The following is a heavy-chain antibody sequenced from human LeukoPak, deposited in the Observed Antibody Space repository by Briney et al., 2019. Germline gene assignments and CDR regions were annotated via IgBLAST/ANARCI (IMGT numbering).Heavy chain of an antibody. J-gene: IGHJ4*02. CDR2: MRYDGSNK. CDR1: GFTFSSYG. V-gene: IGHV3-30*02. CDR3: VKLVGVGELFWGHFLEDF. D-gene: IGHD3-10*01. Sequence: GGSLRLSCAASGFTFSSYGMDWVRQAQSKGLEWVAFMRYDGSNKFYADSVKGRFTISRDNSKNTLYLQMNSLRAEDTAVYYCVKLVGVGELFWGHFLEDFWGQGTLVTVSS.